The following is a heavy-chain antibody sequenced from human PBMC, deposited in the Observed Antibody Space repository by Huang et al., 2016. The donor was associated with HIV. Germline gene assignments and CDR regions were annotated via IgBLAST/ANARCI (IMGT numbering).Heavy chain of an antibody. Sequence: QVQLVQSGAEVKKPGASVKISCKASGYTFTTYHMHWVRPAPGQGLEWMGMINPSGASTRYAQTFQGRVTMTSDTSTSTVYMELSSLTPEDTAVYYCARALLLFGLGSPLDFWGQGSLVTVSS. CDR3: ARALLLFGLGSPLDF. CDR2: INPSGAST. J-gene: IGHJ4*02. D-gene: IGHD3-10*01. CDR1: GYTFTTYH. V-gene: IGHV1-46*01.